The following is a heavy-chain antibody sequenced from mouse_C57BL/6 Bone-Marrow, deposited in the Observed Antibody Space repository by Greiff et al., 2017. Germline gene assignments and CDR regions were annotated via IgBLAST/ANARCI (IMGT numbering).Heavy chain of an antibody. CDR3: AGEAY. V-gene: IGHV1-80*01. CDR2: IFPGDGDT. J-gene: IGHJ3*01. CDR1: GYAFSSYW. Sequence: VQLQQSGAELVKPGASVKISCKASGYAFSSYWMNWVKQTPGKGLEWIGQIFPGDGDTYYNGKSKGKATLTADKSSSTACMRLRNLTTEDSAVYFCAGEAYWDQGTLVTVSA.